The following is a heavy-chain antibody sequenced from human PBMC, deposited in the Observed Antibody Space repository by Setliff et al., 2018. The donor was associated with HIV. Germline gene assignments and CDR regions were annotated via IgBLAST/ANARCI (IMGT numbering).Heavy chain of an antibody. D-gene: IGHD3-9*01. V-gene: IGHV4-39*01. CDR2: VYYNGAT. CDR3: ARHEGYNDFLTGYFRYKWYDP. CDR1: GGSIASSTHY. Sequence: PSETLSLTCTVSGGSIASSTHYWAWIRQPPGKGLEWIGSVYYNGATDHNPSLKSRVTISVDTSNQQFSLKLSSVTAADTAAYYCARHEGYNDFLTGYFRYKWYDPWGQGTLVTVSS. J-gene: IGHJ5*02.